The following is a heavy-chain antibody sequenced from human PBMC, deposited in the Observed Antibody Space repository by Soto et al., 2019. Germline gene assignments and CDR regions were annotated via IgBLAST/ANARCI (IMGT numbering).Heavy chain of an antibody. CDR1: GGSVSSGSYY. CDR3: AAGWNPRPLDY. V-gene: IGHV4-61*01. Sequence: QVQLQESGPGLVKPSETLSLTCTVSGGSVSSGSYYWSWIRQPPGKGLEWIGYMYNSGGTNQNPXXXXXXXXXXXXXXXXXXLKRISMSAADTAVYYCAAGWNPRPLDYWGQGTLVTVYS. D-gene: IGHD3-10*01. J-gene: IGHJ4*02. CDR2: MYNSGGT.